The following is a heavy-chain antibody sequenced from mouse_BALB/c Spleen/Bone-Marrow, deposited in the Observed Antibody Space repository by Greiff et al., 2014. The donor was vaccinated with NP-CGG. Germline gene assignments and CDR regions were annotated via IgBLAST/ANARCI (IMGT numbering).Heavy chain of an antibody. CDR3: AKYYYGNSLFAY. J-gene: IGHJ3*01. CDR2: IDPANGNT. D-gene: IGHD1-1*01. V-gene: IGHV14-3*02. Sequence: VQLQQPGAELVKPGASVKLSCTASGFDIKDTYMHWVKQRPEQGLEWIGRIDPANGNTKYDPKFQGKATITADTSSNTAYLQLSSLTSGDTAVYYCAKYYYGNSLFAYWGQGTLVTVSA. CDR1: GFDIKDTY.